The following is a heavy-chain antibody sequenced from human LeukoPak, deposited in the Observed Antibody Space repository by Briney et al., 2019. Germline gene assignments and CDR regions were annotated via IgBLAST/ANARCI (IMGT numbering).Heavy chain of an antibody. CDR2: ISGSGDVT. CDR1: GFTFSSYA. CDR3: AKDSSIQLWSGYYMDV. D-gene: IGHD5-18*01. J-gene: IGHJ6*03. Sequence: QAGGSLRLSCAASGFTFSSYAMGWVRQAPGKGLEWVSAISGSGDVTYYADSVKGRFTISRDNSKNTLYLQMNSLRAEDTAVYYCAKDSSIQLWSGYYMDVWGKGTTVTVSS. V-gene: IGHV3-23*01.